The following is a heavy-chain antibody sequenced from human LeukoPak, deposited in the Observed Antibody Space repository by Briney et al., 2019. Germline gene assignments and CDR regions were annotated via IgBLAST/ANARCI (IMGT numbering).Heavy chain of an antibody. D-gene: IGHD2-15*01. J-gene: IGHJ5*02. CDR2: ISSSSSYI. V-gene: IGHV3-21*01. CDR3: AQGGGYCSGGSCYVWFDP. Sequence: GGSLRLSCAASGFTFSSYSMNWVRQAPGKGLERVSSISSSSSYIYYADSVKGRFTISRDNAKNSLYLQMNSLRAEDTAVYYCAQGGGYCSGGSCYVWFDPWGQGTLVTVSS. CDR1: GFTFSSYS.